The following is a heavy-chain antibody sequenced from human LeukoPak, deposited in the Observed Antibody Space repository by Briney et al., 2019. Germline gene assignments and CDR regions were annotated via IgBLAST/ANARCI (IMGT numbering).Heavy chain of an antibody. CDR1: GYTFTGHY. CDR2: ISPNNGGT. J-gene: IGHJ4*02. Sequence: ASVKVSCTASGYTFTGHYIHWVRQAPGQGLEWMAWISPNNGGTNYAQKFEGRVTLTRDTSISTAYMELSRLRSDDTAVYYCAGRYYYGSGTTFDYWGQGTLVTVSS. D-gene: IGHD3-10*01. CDR3: AGRYYYGSGTTFDY. V-gene: IGHV1-2*02.